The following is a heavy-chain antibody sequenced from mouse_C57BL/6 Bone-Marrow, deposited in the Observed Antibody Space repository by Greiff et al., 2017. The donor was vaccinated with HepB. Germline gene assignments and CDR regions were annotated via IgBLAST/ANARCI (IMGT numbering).Heavy chain of an antibody. J-gene: IGHJ2*01. Sequence: VQLQQPGAELVMPGASVKLSCKASGYTFTSYWMHWVKQRPGQGLEWIGEIDPSDSYTNYNQKFKGKSTLTVDKSSSTAYMQLSSLTSEDSAVYYCARYYGSVDYWGQGTTLTVSS. D-gene: IGHD1-1*01. CDR1: GYTFTSYW. V-gene: IGHV1-69*01. CDR3: ARYYGSVDY. CDR2: IDPSDSYT.